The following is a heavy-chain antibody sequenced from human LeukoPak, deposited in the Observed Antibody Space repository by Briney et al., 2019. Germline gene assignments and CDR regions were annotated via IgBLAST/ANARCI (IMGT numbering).Heavy chain of an antibody. D-gene: IGHD3-10*01. CDR2: ISSSSSTI. CDR3: AKDGVPSRWFGRNYFDY. J-gene: IGHJ4*02. V-gene: IGHV3-48*01. CDR1: GFTFSTYS. Sequence: QSGGSLRLSCAVSGFTFSTYSMNWVRQAPGKGLEWVSYISSSSSTIYYADSVKGRFTISRDNAKNSLYLQMNSLRAEDTAVYYCAKDGVPSRWFGRNYFDYWGQGTLVTVSS.